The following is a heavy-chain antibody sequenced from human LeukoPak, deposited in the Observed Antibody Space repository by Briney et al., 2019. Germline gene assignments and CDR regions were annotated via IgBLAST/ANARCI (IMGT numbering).Heavy chain of an antibody. D-gene: IGHD3-3*01. CDR2: IYRSGTT. CDR3: ARSEKYYDFWSGYYGEKYRGTWFDP. V-gene: IGHV4-38-2*02. J-gene: IGHJ5*02. Sequence: PSETLSLTCTVSGYSISNGYYWGWMRQPPGKGLEWIGTIYRSGTTYYNPSLNSRVTMSVDTSKNQFSLKLSSVTAADTAVYYCARSEKYYDFWSGYYGEKYRGTWFDPWGQGTLVTVSS. CDR1: GYSISNGYY.